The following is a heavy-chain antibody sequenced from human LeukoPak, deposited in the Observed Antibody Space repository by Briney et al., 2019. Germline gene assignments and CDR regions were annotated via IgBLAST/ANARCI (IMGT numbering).Heavy chain of an antibody. D-gene: IGHD3-10*01. J-gene: IGHJ3*02. Sequence: GGSLRLSCAASGFTFSSYEMNWVRQAPGKGLEWVSYISSSGSTIYYADSVKGRFTISRDNAKNSLYLQMNSLRAEDTAVYYCAKDINPIRGLDAFDIWGQGTMVTVSS. CDR3: AKDINPIRGLDAFDI. CDR2: ISSSGSTI. CDR1: GFTFSSYE. V-gene: IGHV3-48*03.